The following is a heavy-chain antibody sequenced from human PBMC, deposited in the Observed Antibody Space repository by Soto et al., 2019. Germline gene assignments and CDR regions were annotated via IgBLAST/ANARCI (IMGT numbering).Heavy chain of an antibody. CDR1: GGTLSSYA. CDR3: ARDSTVATHAFDI. Sequence: SVKVSFKASGGTLSSYAISWVRQAPGQGLEWMGGIIPIFGTANYAQKFQGRVTITADESTSTAYMELSRLRSEDTAVFYCARDSTVATHAFDIWGQGTMVTVS. D-gene: IGHD1-7*01. CDR2: IIPIFGTA. J-gene: IGHJ3*02. V-gene: IGHV1-69*13.